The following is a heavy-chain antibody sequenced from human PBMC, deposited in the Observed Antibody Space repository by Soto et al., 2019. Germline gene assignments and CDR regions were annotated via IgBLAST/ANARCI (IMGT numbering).Heavy chain of an antibody. Sequence: QVQLVQSGAEVKKPGASVMVSCKTSGYTFSNYGSNWVRQAPGQGREWKGWISGYNGKTNYAQTVQGRVTMTTDTSTGTVYMELRSLKSDDTAIYYCSRFIMVGGWFDPNYYHGMDVWGQGTTVTVSS. CDR2: ISGYNGKT. D-gene: IGHD6-19*01. J-gene: IGHJ6*02. CDR3: SRFIMVGGWFDPNYYHGMDV. V-gene: IGHV1-18*01. CDR1: GYTFSNYG.